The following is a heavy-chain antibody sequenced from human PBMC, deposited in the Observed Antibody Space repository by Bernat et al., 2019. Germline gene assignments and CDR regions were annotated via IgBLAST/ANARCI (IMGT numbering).Heavy chain of an antibody. CDR2: ISGSGGST. V-gene: IGHV3-23*01. CDR1: GFTFSSYA. D-gene: IGHD1-1*01. Sequence: EVQLLESGGGLVQPGGSLRLSCAASGFTFSSYAMSWVRQAPGKGLELVSAISGSGGSTYYADSVKGRFTISRDNSKNTLYLQMNSLRAEDTAVYYCAKDAYNWNEGSVPLDAFDIWGQGTMVTVSS. J-gene: IGHJ3*02. CDR3: AKDAYNWNEGSVPLDAFDI.